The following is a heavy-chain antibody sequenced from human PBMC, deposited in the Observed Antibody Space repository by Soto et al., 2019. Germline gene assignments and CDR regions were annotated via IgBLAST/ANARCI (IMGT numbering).Heavy chain of an antibody. CDR3: AREGTLGQFDY. V-gene: IGHV1-18*01. J-gene: IGHJ4*02. D-gene: IGHD3-10*01. CDR2: ISTYNGNT. CDR1: GYTFTSYG. Sequence: GASVKVSCKASGYTFTSYGISWVRQAPGQGLEWMGWISTYNGNTKYAQKLQGRVTMTTDTSTSTAYMELSSLRSEDTAVYYCAREGTLGQFDYWGQGTLVTVSS.